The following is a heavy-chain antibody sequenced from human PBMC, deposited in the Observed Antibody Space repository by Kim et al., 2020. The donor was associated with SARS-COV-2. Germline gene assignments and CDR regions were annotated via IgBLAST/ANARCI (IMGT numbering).Heavy chain of an antibody. CDR3: ARGIRITIFGVVLGPVY. D-gene: IGHD3-3*01. V-gene: IGHV1-3*01. CDR1: GYTFTSYA. J-gene: IGHJ4*02. Sequence: ASVKVSCKASGYTFTSYAMHWVRQAPGQRLEWMGWINAGNGNTKYSQKFQGRVTITRDTSASTAYMELSSLRSEDTAVYYCARGIRITIFGVVLGPVYWGQGTLVTVSS. CDR2: INAGNGNT.